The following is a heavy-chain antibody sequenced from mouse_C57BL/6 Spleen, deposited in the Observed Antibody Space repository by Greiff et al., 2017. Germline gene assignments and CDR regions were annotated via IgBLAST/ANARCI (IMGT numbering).Heavy chain of an antibody. CDR3: ARKGTEYFDV. D-gene: IGHD3-3*01. CDR2: FTLYSDAT. Sequence: QVQLQQSGAELVRPGSSVKLSCKASYFAFMASAMHWVKQRPGHGLEWIGSFTLYSDATEYSENFKGKATLTANTSSSTAYMELSSLTSEDSAVYYCARKGTEYFDVWGTGTTVTVSS. J-gene: IGHJ1*03. V-gene: IGHV1-49*01. CDR1: YFAFMASA.